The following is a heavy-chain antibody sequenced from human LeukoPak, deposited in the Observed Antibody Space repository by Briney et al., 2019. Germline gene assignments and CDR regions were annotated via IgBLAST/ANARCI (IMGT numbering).Heavy chain of an antibody. CDR3: ARDIENASGREGEPDAFDI. D-gene: IGHD3-10*01. V-gene: IGHV3-23*01. CDR1: GFTFSSYA. CDR2: ISGSGGST. J-gene: IGHJ3*02. Sequence: GGSLRLSCAASGFTFSSYAMSWVRQAPGKGLEWVSAISGSGGSTYYADSVKGRFTISRDNSKNTLYLQMNSLRAEDTAVYYCARDIENASGREGEPDAFDIWGQGTMVTVSS.